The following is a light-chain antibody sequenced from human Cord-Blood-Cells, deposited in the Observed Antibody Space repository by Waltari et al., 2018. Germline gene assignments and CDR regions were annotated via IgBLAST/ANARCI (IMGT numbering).Light chain of an antibody. V-gene: IGKV3-15*01. CDR3: QQYNNWPWT. J-gene: IGKJ1*01. Sequence: EIVMPQSPATLSVSPRERATLPCRASQGVSSNLAWYQQKPGQAPRLLIYGASTRATGIPARFSGSGSGTEFTLTISSLQSEDFAVYYCQQYNNWPWTFGQGTKVEIK. CDR1: QGVSSN. CDR2: GAS.